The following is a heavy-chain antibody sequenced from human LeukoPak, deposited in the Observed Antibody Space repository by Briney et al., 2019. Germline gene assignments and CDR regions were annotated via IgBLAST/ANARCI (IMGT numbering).Heavy chain of an antibody. CDR2: IYYTGST. Sequence: SETLSLTCTVSGGSISSYYWNWIRQPPGKGLEWIGYIYYTGSTNYNPSLKSRVTISVDTSKNQFSLKLSSVTAADTAVYYCARERRGGIAAAGLYFDYWGQGTLVTVSS. D-gene: IGHD6-13*01. CDR1: GGSISSYY. V-gene: IGHV4-59*12. J-gene: IGHJ4*02. CDR3: ARERRGGIAAAGLYFDY.